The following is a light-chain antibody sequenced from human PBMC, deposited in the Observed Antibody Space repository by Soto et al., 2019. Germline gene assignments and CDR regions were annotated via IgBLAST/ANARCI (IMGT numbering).Light chain of an antibody. V-gene: IGKV1-5*03. CDR1: QDISVW. J-gene: IGKJ1*01. CDR3: QQYNNYSWT. Sequence: DLQMTQSPSTLSASVGDRVTITCRASQDISVWLAWYQVRPGKAPNLLIYKASRLETGVPSRFSGSGFGAEFTLTISSLQPDDSAIYYCQQYNNYSWTLGQGTKVEI. CDR2: KAS.